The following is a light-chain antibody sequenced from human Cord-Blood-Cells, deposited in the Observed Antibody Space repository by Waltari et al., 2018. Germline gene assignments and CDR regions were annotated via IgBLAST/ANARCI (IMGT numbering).Light chain of an antibody. CDR1: SSDVGGYNY. J-gene: IGLJ1*01. CDR2: DVS. Sequence: HSALTQPASVSGSPGQSLTISCTGTSSDVGGYNYVSWYQQHPGKAPKLMIYDVSKRPSAVSNRFSGSKSGNTASLTISGLQAEDEADYYCSSYTSSSTYVFGTGTKVTVL. V-gene: IGLV2-14*01. CDR3: SSYTSSSTYV.